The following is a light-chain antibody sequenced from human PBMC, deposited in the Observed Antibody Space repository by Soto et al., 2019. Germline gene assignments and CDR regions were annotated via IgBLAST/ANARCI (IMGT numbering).Light chain of an antibody. Sequence: DIQMTQSPSTLSASVGDRVTITCRASKSISSWLAWYQQKPVKAPKLLIYKASSLESGVPSRFSGSGSGTEFTLTISSLQPDDFATYHCQQYNSYPRTFGQGTKVEIK. CDR1: KSISSW. CDR3: QQYNSYPRT. V-gene: IGKV1-5*03. CDR2: KAS. J-gene: IGKJ1*01.